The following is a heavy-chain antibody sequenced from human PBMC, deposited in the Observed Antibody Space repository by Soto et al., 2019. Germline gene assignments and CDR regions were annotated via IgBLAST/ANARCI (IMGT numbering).Heavy chain of an antibody. D-gene: IGHD2-21*02. CDR1: GFTFSSYG. CDR3: AKERTYCGGDCYLGALDY. CDR2: ISYDGSNK. V-gene: IGHV3-30*18. J-gene: IGHJ4*02. Sequence: SLRLSCAASGFTFSSYGMHWVRQAPGKGLEWVAVISYDGSNKYYADSVKGRFTISRDNSKNTLYLQMNSLRAEDTAVYYCAKERTYCGGDCYLGALDYWGQGTLVTVS.